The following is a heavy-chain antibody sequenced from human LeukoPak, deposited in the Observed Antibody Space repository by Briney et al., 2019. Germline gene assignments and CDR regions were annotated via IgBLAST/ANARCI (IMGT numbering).Heavy chain of an antibody. CDR2: ISSGGSTI. V-gene: IGHV3-48*03. CDR1: GLTFSSYE. D-gene: IGHD3-22*01. Sequence: GGSLRLSCAASGLTFSSYEMNWVRQAPGKGLEWVSYISSGGSTIYYADSVKGRFTISRDNAKNSLYLQMNGLRAEDTAVYYCAELGITMIEGVWGKGTTVTISS. CDR3: AELGITMIEGV. J-gene: IGHJ6*04.